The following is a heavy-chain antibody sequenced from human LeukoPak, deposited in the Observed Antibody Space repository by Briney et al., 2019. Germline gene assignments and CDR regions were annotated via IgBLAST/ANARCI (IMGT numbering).Heavy chain of an antibody. Sequence: GGFLRLSCAASGFTFNNYNMNWVRQAPGKGLEWVSFISSSTTYIYYADSVKGRFTISRDNAKNSLYLQMNSLRAEDTAVYYCVRLRGLWYYFDYWGQGPLVTVSS. CDR2: ISSSTTYI. CDR3: VRLRGLWYYFDY. D-gene: IGHD5-18*01. J-gene: IGHJ4*02. V-gene: IGHV3-21*01. CDR1: GFTFNNYN.